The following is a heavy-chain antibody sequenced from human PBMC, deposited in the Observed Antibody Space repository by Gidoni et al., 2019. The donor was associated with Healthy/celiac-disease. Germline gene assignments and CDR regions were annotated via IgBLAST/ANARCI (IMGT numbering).Heavy chain of an antibody. CDR2: ISYDGSNK. D-gene: IGHD2-2*01. Sequence: QVQLVESGGGVVQPGRSLSLSCAASGFPFSGYGMHWVRQAPGKGLEWVAVISYDGSNKYYADSVKGRFTISRDNSKNTLYLQMNSLRAEDTAVYYCAKSGKYCSSTSCYGLRARAWFDPWGQGTLVTVS. J-gene: IGHJ5*02. V-gene: IGHV3-30*18. CDR1: GFPFSGYG. CDR3: AKSGKYCSSTSCYGLRARAWFDP.